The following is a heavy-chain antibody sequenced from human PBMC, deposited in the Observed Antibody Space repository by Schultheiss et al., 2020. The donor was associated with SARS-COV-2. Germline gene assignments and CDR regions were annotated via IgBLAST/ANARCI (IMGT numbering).Heavy chain of an antibody. CDR3: ARLIAARPVLPNYFDY. D-gene: IGHD6-6*01. CDR1: GGSISSYY. Sequence: SETLSLTCTVSGGSISSYYWSWIRQPPGKGLEWIGYIYYSGSTNYNPSLKSRVTISVDTSKNQFSLKLSSVTAADTAVYYCARLIAARPVLPNYFDYWGQGTLVTVSS. V-gene: IGHV4-59*01. J-gene: IGHJ4*02. CDR2: IYYSGST.